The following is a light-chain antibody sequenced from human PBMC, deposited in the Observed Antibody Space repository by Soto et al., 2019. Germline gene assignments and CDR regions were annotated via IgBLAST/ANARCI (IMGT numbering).Light chain of an antibody. V-gene: IGKV1-39*01. CDR2: AAF. Sequence: DIQMTQSPSTLSASVGDRVTITWRDSQSIGRWLAWYQQKXGKAPKXXIYAAFSLQSGVPSRFSGSGAGTDFTLTISSLQPEDVATYCCQQSYSTPWTFGQGTKVDIK. J-gene: IGKJ1*01. CDR1: QSIGRW. CDR3: QQSYSTPWT.